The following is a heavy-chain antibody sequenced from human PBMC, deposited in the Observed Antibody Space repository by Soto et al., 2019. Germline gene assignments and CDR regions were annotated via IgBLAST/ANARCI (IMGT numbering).Heavy chain of an antibody. CDR3: ARLGLVTRIFDY. D-gene: IGHD2-21*02. J-gene: IGHJ4*02. Sequence: QLQLQESGSGLVKPSQTLSLTCAVSGGSISSGGYSWSWIRQPPGKGLEWIGYVYHSGNPYYNPSLKGRVTISLDRSKNQFSLELGSVTAADTAVYYCARLGLVTRIFDYWGQGTLVTVSS. CDR1: GGSISSGGYS. V-gene: IGHV4-30-2*01. CDR2: VYHSGNP.